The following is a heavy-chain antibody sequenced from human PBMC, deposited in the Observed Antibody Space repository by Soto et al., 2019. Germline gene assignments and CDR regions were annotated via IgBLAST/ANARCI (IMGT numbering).Heavy chain of an antibody. CDR2: ISYSGYT. Sequence: QVQLQESGPGLVKPSETLSLTCTVSGGTISSYYWTWIRQPPGKELEYIGHISYSGYTNYNPSLKSRVTISLDTSKNQFSLKLSSVTAADTAVYYCARVISGYLFDYWGQGLLLTVSS. CDR1: GGTISSYY. CDR3: ARVISGYLFDY. D-gene: IGHD3-22*01. J-gene: IGHJ4*02. V-gene: IGHV4-59*01.